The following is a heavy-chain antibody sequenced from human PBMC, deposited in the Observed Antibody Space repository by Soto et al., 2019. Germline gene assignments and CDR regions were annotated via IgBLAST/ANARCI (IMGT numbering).Heavy chain of an antibody. CDR2: VSFDGRNK. CDR1: GFTFRSFA. CDR3: ARPAGPFDY. V-gene: IGHV3-30*04. Sequence: QVQLVEPGGGVVQPGRSRRLSCTASGFTFRSFAMHWVRQAPGKGLEWLALVSFDGRNKYYADSVKGRFTTSSDNSNSTVFLQMTGLRSEDTGVYYCARPAGPFDYWGQGTLVTVSS. J-gene: IGHJ4*02.